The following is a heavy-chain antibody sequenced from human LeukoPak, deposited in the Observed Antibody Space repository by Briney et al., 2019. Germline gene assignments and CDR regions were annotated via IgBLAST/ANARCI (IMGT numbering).Heavy chain of an antibody. CDR3: TTNAGDYRNYVLTVCRRGTDSFDI. V-gene: IGHV3-15*01. J-gene: IGHJ3*02. Sequence: GGSLRLSCAASGFTFSNAWMSWVRQAPGKGLEWVGGIKSKTDGGTTDYAAPVKGRFTISSDESKNTLYLQMNSLKTEDTAVYYCTTNAGDYRNYVLTVCRRGTDSFDIWGQGTMVTVSS. CDR1: GFTFSNAW. D-gene: IGHD4-11*01. CDR2: IKSKTDGGTT.